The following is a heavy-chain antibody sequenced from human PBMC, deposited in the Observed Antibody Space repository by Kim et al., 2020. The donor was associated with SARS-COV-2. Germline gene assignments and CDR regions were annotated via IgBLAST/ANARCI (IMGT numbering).Heavy chain of an antibody. CDR2: INHSGST. V-gene: IGHV4-34*01. J-gene: IGHJ6*04. D-gene: IGHD5-18*01. CDR1: GGSFSGYY. CDR3: AVGRGYSYGAYYDYYGMDV. Sequence: SETLSLTCAVYGGSFSGYYWSWIRQPPGKGLEWIGEINHSGSTNYNPSLKSRVTISVDTSKNKFSLKLSSVTAADTAVYYCAVGRGYSYGAYYDYYGMDVWGEGTTVTVSS.